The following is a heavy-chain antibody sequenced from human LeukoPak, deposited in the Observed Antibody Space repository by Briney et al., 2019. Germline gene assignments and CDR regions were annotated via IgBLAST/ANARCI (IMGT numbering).Heavy chain of an antibody. CDR2: ISGISSGSTSII. CDR3: AKGVYGSGSYYYNWFDP. CDR1: GIIFSTYA. V-gene: IGHV3-48*01. J-gene: IGHJ5*02. D-gene: IGHD3-10*01. Sequence: GGSLRLSCEFSGIIFSTYAMNWVRQAPGKGLNGISYISGISSGSTSIIHYADSVKGRFTISRDNSKNTLYLQMNSLRAEDTAVYYCAKGVYGSGSYYYNWFDPWGQGTLVTVSS.